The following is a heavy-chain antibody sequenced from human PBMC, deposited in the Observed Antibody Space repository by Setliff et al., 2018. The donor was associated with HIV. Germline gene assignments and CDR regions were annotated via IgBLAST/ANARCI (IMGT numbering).Heavy chain of an antibody. J-gene: IGHJ3*01. CDR3: ARVVETTYISGFGAFDV. CDR1: GDSIRNGGYS. V-gene: IGHV4-30-2*01. CDR2: IYHSGSS. Sequence: SETLSLTCVVSGDSIRNGGYSWTWIRQPPGKGLEWIGFIYHSGSSFYNPSLKSRVTIPRDRSANQFSLILTSVTAADTGVYYCARVVETTYISGFGAFDVWGQGKVVTV. D-gene: IGHD4-4*01.